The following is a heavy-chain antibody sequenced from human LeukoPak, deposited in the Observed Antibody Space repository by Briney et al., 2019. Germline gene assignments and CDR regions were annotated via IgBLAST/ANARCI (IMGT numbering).Heavy chain of an antibody. CDR1: GGTFSSYA. D-gene: IGHD1-26*01. V-gene: IGHV1-69*04. J-gene: IGHJ3*02. CDR3: ARASGPDAFDI. Sequence: SVKVSCKASGGTFSSYAISWVRQAPGQGLEWMGRIIPILGIANYAQKFQGRVTITADKSTSTAYMELSSLRSEDTAVYYCARASGPDAFDIWGQGTMVTVSS. CDR2: IIPILGIA.